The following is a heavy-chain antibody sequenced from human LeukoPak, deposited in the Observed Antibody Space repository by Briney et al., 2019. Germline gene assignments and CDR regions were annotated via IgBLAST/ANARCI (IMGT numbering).Heavy chain of an antibody. D-gene: IGHD6-19*01. V-gene: IGHV3-33*01. CDR3: ARAIYDGAWYGFDY. CDR2: IWNDGNKQ. J-gene: IGHJ4*02. CDR1: GFTFSGYG. Sequence: PGGSLRLSCAVSGFTFSGYGMHWVRQAPGKGLEWVAVIWNDGNKQYYADSVKGRFTISRDNSKNTLFLQMNTLRAEDTAIYYCARAIYDGAWYGFDYWGQGTLVTVPS.